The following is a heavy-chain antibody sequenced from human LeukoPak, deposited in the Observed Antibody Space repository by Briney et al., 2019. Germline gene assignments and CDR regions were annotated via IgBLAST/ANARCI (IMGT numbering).Heavy chain of an antibody. J-gene: IGHJ4*02. CDR2: ISGGGGST. CDR3: AKALVPAAKHYYFDY. CDR1: GFTFSSYG. Sequence: GALRLSCAASGFTFSSYGMSWVRQAPGKGLEWVSAISGGGGSTYYADSVKGRFTISRDNSKNTLYLQMNSLRAEDTAVYYCAKALVPAAKHYYFDYWGQGTLVTVSS. D-gene: IGHD2-2*01. V-gene: IGHV3-23*01.